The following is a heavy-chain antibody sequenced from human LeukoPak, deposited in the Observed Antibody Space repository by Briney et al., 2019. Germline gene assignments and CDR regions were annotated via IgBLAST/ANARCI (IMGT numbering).Heavy chain of an antibody. J-gene: IGHJ4*02. CDR2: INHSGST. CDR1: GGSFSDYY. D-gene: IGHD6-13*01. V-gene: IGHV4-34*01. CDR3: AREAPWQQGFDY. Sequence: SETLSPTCAVYGGSFSDYYWTWIRQPPGKGLKWIGEINHSGSTNYNPSLKSRVTISVDTSKNQFSLKLSSVTAADTAVYYCAREAPWQQGFDYWGQGTLVTVSS.